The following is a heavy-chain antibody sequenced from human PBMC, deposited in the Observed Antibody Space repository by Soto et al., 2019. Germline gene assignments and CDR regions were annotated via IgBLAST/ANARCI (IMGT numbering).Heavy chain of an antibody. CDR1: GYTFTGYY. D-gene: IGHD3-10*01. CDR3: ARSYYYGSGTKLSFDY. Sequence: ASVKVSCKASGYTFTGYYMHWLRQAPGQGLEWMGWINPNSGGTNYAQKFQGRVTMTRDTSISTAYMELSRLRSDDTAVYYCARSYYYGSGTKLSFDYWGQGTLVTVSS. CDR2: INPNSGGT. J-gene: IGHJ4*02. V-gene: IGHV1-2*02.